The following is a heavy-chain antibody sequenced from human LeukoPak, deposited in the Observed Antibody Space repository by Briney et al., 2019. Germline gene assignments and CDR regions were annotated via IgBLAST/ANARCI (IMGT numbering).Heavy chain of an antibody. CDR2: IYYSGST. Sequence: PSETLSLTCTVSGGSISSYYWSWIRQPPGKGLEWIGYIYYSGSTNYNPSLKGRVTISVDTSKNQFSLKLSSVTAADTAVYYCARVVGSSSWYGGGWFDPWGQGTLVTVSS. CDR1: GGSISSYY. J-gene: IGHJ5*02. CDR3: ARVVGSSSWYGGGWFDP. D-gene: IGHD6-13*01. V-gene: IGHV4-59*01.